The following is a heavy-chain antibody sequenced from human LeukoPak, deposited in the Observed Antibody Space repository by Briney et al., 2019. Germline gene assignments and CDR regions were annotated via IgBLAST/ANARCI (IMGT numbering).Heavy chain of an antibody. D-gene: IGHD2-2*01. CDR1: GYTFTGYY. CDR2: INPNIGAT. J-gene: IGHJ3*02. Sequence: ASVKVSCKASGYTFTGYYIHWVRQAPGQGLEWLGWINPNIGATNHAQKFQAWVTMTRDTSITTAYMELSRLRSDDTATFYCARYTSQHNAFDIWSQGTMVTVSS. V-gene: IGHV1-2*04. CDR3: ARYTSQHNAFDI.